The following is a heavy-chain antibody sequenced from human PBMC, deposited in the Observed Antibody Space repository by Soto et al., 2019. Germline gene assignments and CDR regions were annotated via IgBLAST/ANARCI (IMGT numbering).Heavy chain of an antibody. CDR2: IVPIFGTT. V-gene: IGHV1-69*12. CDR3: ARVEAVAGLYNYHGLDV. D-gene: IGHD6-19*01. J-gene: IGHJ6*02. Sequence: QVQLVQSGAEVKKPGSSVKVSCKVSGGTFSNYAIDWVRLAPGHGLEWMGGIVPIFGTTYYTQKFQGRATIIAVDSTPTAYLEMSSLMSGDTAIYYCARVEAVAGLYNYHGLDVWGQGTAVTVSS. CDR1: GGTFSNYA.